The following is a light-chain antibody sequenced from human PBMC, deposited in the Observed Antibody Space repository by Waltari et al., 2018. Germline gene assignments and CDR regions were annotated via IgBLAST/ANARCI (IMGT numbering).Light chain of an antibody. CDR2: HSH. CDR1: SPTLGTNP. V-gene: IGLV1-51*01. CDR3: ATWDSSLSNVL. Sequence: QSVLTQPPSVSAAPGQKFTISCPASSPTLGTNPVPWYQQLPGKAPKLLIYHSHQRPSGIPDRFSGSKSGTSATLGITGLQTGDEANYYCATWDSSLSNVLFGGGTKLSVL. J-gene: IGLJ2*01.